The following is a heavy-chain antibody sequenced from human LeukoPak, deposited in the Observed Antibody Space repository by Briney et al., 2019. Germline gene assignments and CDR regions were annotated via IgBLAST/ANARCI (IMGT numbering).Heavy chain of an antibody. CDR2: ISSSSSYI. CDR1: GFTFSSYS. J-gene: IGHJ4*02. V-gene: IGHV3-21*01. CDR3: ARDRPYDFWSGYNLGDFDY. D-gene: IGHD3-3*01. Sequence: GGSLRLSCAASGFTFSSYSMNWVRQAPGKGLEWVSSISSSSSYIYYADSVKGRFTISRDNAKNSLYLQMNSLRAEDTAVYYRARDRPYDFWSGYNLGDFDYWGQGTLVTVSS.